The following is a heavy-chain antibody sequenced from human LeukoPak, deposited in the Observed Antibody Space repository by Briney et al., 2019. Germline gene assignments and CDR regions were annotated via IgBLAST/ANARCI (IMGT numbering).Heavy chain of an antibody. V-gene: IGHV3-53*01. CDR1: GFTVSNNY. Sequence: GGSLRLSCAASGFTVSNNYMSWVRQAPGKGLEWVSIIYSGGNTYYADSVKGRFTVSRDNAKKSLYLQMNSLRDEDTAVYFCAGSLAVSSVLGLDIWGQGTMVTVAS. CDR2: IYSGGNT. J-gene: IGHJ3*02. CDR3: AGSLAVSSVLGLDI. D-gene: IGHD6-19*01.